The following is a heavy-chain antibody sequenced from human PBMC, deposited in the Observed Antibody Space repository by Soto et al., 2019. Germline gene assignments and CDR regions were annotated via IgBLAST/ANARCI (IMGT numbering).Heavy chain of an antibody. CDR2: ISGSGGST. V-gene: IGHV3-23*01. CDR3: ANREPEQWLVYYYYGMDV. D-gene: IGHD6-19*01. Sequence: PGGSLRLSCAASGFNFSSYAMSWVRQAPGKGLEWVSAISGSGGSTYYADSVKGRFTISRDNSKNTLYLQMNSLRAEDTAVYYCANREPEQWLVYYYYGMDVWGQGTTVTVSS. J-gene: IGHJ6*02. CDR1: GFNFSSYA.